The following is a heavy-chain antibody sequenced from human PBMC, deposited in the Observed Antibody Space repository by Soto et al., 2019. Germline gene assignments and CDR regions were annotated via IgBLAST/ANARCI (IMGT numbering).Heavy chain of an antibody. V-gene: IGHV4-59*01. CDR2: IYYSGST. J-gene: IGHJ4*02. CDR1: GGSISSYY. D-gene: IGHD6-19*01. CDR3: ARVGSGWYGFDY. Sequence: QVQLQESGPGLVKPSETLSLTCTVSGGSISSYYWSWIRQPPGKGLEWIGYIYYSGSTNYNPSRKSRVTISVDTSKNQFSLKLSSVTAADTAVYYCARVGSGWYGFDYWGQGTLVTVSS.